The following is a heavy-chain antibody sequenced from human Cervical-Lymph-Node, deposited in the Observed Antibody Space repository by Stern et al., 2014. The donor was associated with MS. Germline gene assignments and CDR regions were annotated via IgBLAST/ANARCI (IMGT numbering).Heavy chain of an antibody. D-gene: IGHD2-15*01. J-gene: IGHJ6*02. CDR2: INPSGAT. Sequence: QVQLVEPGSEVKKPGASVKVSCKASEYTHNNYLIHWVRQAPGQRPDWMGGINPSGATNYAQKVQDRVTMTTDASTSTFYMELSRLRSEDTAVYYCAVRYCSGGRCYSVPDVWGQGTTVIVSS. CDR1: EYTHNNYL. CDR3: AVRYCSGGRCYSVPDV. V-gene: IGHV1-46*02.